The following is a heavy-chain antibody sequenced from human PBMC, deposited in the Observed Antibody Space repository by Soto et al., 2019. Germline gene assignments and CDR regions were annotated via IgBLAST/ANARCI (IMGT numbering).Heavy chain of an antibody. Sequence: ASVKVSCKVSGYTLTELSMHWVRQAPGKGLEWMGGFDPEDGETIYAQKFQGRVTMTEDTSTDTAYMELSSLRSEDTAVYYCATSRMSVGSYYNEGAPYYFDYWGQGTLVTVSS. J-gene: IGHJ4*02. CDR2: FDPEDGET. D-gene: IGHD3-10*01. CDR1: GYTLTELS. CDR3: ATSRMSVGSYYNEGAPYYFDY. V-gene: IGHV1-24*01.